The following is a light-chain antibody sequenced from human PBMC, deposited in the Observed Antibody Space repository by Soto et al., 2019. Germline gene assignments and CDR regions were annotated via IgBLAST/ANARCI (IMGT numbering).Light chain of an antibody. Sequence: HSVLTKPASVSGSPGQPITISCTGTSSDVGAYNYVSWYQQYPGKAPKLMIYGVTNRPSGVSNRFSGSKTGNTASLTISGLQAEDEADYYCFSHRGGDSHVFGTGTKVTVL. CDR2: GVT. J-gene: IGLJ1*01. CDR1: SSDVGAYNY. CDR3: FSHRGGDSHV. V-gene: IGLV2-14*01.